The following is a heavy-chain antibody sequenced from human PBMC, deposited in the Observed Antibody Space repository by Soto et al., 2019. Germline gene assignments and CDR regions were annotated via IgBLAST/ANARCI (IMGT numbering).Heavy chain of an antibody. J-gene: IGHJ4*02. V-gene: IGHV3-30*02. D-gene: IGHD3-10*01. CDR3: AKDWGYYGSGSSYFDY. CDR1: GFILSDCA. CDR2: IRNSRNNK. Sequence: GSLRLSCATSGFILSDCAMNWVRQAPGKGLEWVSYIRNSRNNKYYADSVKGRFTISRDNSKNTLYLQMNSLRAEDTAVYYCAKDWGYYGSGSSYFDYWGQGTLVTVSS.